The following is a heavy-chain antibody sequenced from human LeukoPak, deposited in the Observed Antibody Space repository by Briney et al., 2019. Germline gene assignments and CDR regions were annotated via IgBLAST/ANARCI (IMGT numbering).Heavy chain of an antibody. CDR3: AKRMRDTDYYFDY. Sequence: GGSLRLSCAASGFTFSSYAMSWVRQAPGKGLEWVAVISYDGSNKYYADSVKGRFTISRDNSKNTLYLQMNSLRAEDTAVYYCAKRMRDTDYYFDYWGQGTLVTVSS. CDR1: GFTFSSYA. D-gene: IGHD5-18*01. V-gene: IGHV3-30-3*02. CDR2: ISYDGSNK. J-gene: IGHJ4*02.